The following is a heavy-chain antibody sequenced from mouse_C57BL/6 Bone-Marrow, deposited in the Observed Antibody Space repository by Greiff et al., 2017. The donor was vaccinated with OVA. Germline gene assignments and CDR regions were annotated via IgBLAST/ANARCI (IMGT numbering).Heavy chain of an antibody. Sequence: EVQLQQSGPELVKPGASVKIPCKASGYTFTDYNMDWVKQSHGKSLEWIGDINPNNGGTIYNQKFKGKATLTVDKSSSTAYMELRSLTSEDTAVYYCARRSLNSSAQAPFAYWGQGTLVTVSA. J-gene: IGHJ3*01. CDR3: ARRSLNSSAQAPFAY. D-gene: IGHD3-2*02. CDR1: GYTFTDYN. CDR2: INPNNGGT. V-gene: IGHV1-18*01.